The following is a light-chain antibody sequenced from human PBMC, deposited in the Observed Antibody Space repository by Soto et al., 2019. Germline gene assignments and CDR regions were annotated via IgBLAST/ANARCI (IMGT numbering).Light chain of an antibody. V-gene: IGLV1-40*01. CDR2: SNS. Sequence: QSVLTQPPSAYGPPGQRVTISCTGSSSNMGSGYNVHWNQHLPGTAPKLLIHSNSHRPSGVPDRFSGSKSGASASLAITWLQAEDEADYYCQSYDRSVSGPVFGGGTKLTVL. J-gene: IGLJ3*02. CDR3: QSYDRSVSGPV. CDR1: SSNMGSGYN.